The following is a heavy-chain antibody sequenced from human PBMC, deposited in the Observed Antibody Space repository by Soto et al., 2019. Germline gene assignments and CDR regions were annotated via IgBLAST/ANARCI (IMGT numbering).Heavy chain of an antibody. CDR1: GFSLSNGKMG. CDR3: VRIAYYNFWSGSYQQIYYMDV. CDR2: IFSSDEK. Sequence: QVTLKESGPVLVKPTETLTLTCSVSGFSLSNGKMGVSWIRQPPGKALEWLAHIFSSDEKSYSTSLSSRLTISRDTSKSPVVLTMTHMEPVDTATYYGVRIAYYNFWSGSYQQIYYMDVWGQGTTVTVSS. D-gene: IGHD3-3*01. V-gene: IGHV2-26*01. J-gene: IGHJ6*03.